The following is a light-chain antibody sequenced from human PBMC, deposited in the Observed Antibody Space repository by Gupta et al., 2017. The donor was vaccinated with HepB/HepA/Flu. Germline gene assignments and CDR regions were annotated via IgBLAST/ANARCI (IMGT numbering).Light chain of an antibody. V-gene: IGKV4-1*01. Sequence: DIVVTQSPDSLAVSLGERATINCKSSQSVLYRPDNKEDLDWYQQKPGQPPQWRIDGASTRESGVPDRVSGSGSGTDVTLNISSLQAEDGALDYCHKYYVIPGKFGRGTKVEIK. CDR2: GAS. CDR3: HKYYVIPGK. J-gene: IGKJ1*01. CDR1: QSVLYRPDNKED.